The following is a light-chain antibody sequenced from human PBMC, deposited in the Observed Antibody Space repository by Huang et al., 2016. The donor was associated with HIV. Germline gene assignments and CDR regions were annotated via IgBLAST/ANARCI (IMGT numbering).Light chain of an antibody. CDR3: MQSLETPT. CDR2: LGS. J-gene: IGKJ1*01. CDR1: QSLLHRNGYNY. V-gene: IGKV2-28*01. Sequence: DIVMTQSPLSLSVTPGEPASISCRSSQSLLHRNGYNYVDWYLQKPGQSPQLLIYLGSDRASGVPDRFSGSGSGTDFTLKISRVEAEDAGVYYCMQSLETPTFGQGTRVEIK.